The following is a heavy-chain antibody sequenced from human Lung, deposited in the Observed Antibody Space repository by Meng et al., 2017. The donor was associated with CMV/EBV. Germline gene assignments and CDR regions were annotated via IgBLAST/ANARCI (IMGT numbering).Heavy chain of an antibody. CDR1: GFTFSSYA. V-gene: IGHV3-30*04. J-gene: IGHJ4*02. D-gene: IGHD5-24*01. Sequence: GGSLRLXCAASGFTFSSYAMHWVRQAPGKGLEWVAVISYDGSNKYYADSVKGRFTISRDNSKNTLYLQMNSLRAEDTAVYYCARARLRDGSHYYFDYWGQGXLVTVSS. CDR3: ARARLRDGSHYYFDY. CDR2: ISYDGSNK.